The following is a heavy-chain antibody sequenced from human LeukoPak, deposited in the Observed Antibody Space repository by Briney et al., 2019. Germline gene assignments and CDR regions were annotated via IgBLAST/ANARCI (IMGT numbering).Heavy chain of an antibody. D-gene: IGHD6-13*01. V-gene: IGHV4-34*01. Sequence: SETLSLTCAVYGGSFSGHYWSWIRQPPGKGLEWIGEINHSGSTNYNPSLKSRVTISVDTSKNQFSLKLSSATAADTAVYYCAREGRIAAAGTDDAFDIWGQGTMVTVSS. CDR3: AREGRIAAAGTDDAFDI. CDR2: INHSGST. CDR1: GGSFSGHY. J-gene: IGHJ3*02.